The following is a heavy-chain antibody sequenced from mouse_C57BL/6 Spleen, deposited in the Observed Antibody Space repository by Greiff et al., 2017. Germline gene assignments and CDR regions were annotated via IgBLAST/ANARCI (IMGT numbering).Heavy chain of an antibody. CDR2: ISYDGSN. CDR3: AIIYDGYYAFDY. Sequence: EVKLMESGPGLVKPSQSLSLTCSVTGYSITSGYYWNWIRQFPGNKLEWMGYISYDGSNNYNPSLKNRISITRDTSKNQFFLKLNSVTTEDTATYYCAIIYDGYYAFDYWGQGTTLTVSS. D-gene: IGHD2-3*01. V-gene: IGHV3-6*01. J-gene: IGHJ2*01. CDR1: GYSITSGYY.